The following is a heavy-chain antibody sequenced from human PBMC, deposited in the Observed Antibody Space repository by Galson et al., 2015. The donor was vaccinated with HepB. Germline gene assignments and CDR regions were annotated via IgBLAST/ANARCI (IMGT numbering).Heavy chain of an antibody. J-gene: IGHJ6*02. Sequence: SVKVSCKASGYTFTSYGISWVRQAPGQGLEWMGWISAYNGNTNYAQKLQGRVTMTTDTSTSTAYMELRSLRSDDTAVYYCARDTMKIQKKVRAAGDFYYYGMDVWGQGTTVTVSS. CDR1: GYTFTSYG. CDR2: ISAYNGNT. V-gene: IGHV1-18*01. D-gene: IGHD6-13*01. CDR3: ARDTMKIQKKVRAAGDFYYYGMDV.